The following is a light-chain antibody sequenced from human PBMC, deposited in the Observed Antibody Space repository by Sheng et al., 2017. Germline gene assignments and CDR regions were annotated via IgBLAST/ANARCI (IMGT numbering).Light chain of an antibody. J-gene: IGLJ2*01. CDR2: DVT. V-gene: IGLV2-14*03. CDR3: TSYTITSTLEI. CDR1: SSDIGHYDH. Sequence: QSALTQPVSVSGSPGQSISISCTGTSSDIGHYDHVSWYQQHPGKAPKLVIFDVTNRPSGVSPRFSGSKSGSTASLTISGLQAEDEADYYCTSYTITSTLEIFGGGTKLTVL.